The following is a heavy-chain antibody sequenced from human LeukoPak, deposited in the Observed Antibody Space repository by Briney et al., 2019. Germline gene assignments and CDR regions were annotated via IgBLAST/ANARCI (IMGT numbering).Heavy chain of an antibody. Sequence: GGSLRFSCATSGFTFSDYAMAWVRQAPGRGLEWISSINGGGGSTSYADSVKGRFTISRDNHAKTLYLQMDILRVEDTAVYYCARDRVPTPYDWFDPWGQGTRVTVSS. CDR3: ARDRVPTPYDWFDP. J-gene: IGHJ5*02. CDR1: GFTFSDYA. V-gene: IGHV3-23*01. CDR2: INGGGGST. D-gene: IGHD4/OR15-4a*01.